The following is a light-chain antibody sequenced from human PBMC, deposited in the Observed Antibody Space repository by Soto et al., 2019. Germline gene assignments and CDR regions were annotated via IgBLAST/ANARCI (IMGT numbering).Light chain of an antibody. CDR1: QSVGNS. CDR3: QQYGDCPLT. CDR2: AAS. J-gene: IGKJ4*01. V-gene: IGKV3-15*01. Sequence: EIELTQSPATLSVSPGDRATLSCRASQSVGNSFAWYQQKPGQAPRLLIFAASTMATGVPARFSGSGSGTEFTLTISSLQSEDFAVYYCQQYGDCPLTFGGGAKVEIE.